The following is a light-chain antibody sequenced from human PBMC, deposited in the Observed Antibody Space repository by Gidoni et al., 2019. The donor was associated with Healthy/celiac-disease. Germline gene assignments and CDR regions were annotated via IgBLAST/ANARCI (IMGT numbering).Light chain of an antibody. CDR3: QQYDNHPRT. Sequence: DIQITQPPSSLSASVGDRVTITCQARQDISSLLDWYQQKPGKAPKLLIYDASSLETGVPSRFSGSGSGTDFTFTISSLQPEDIATYYCQQYDNHPRTSGGGTKVEIK. V-gene: IGKV1-33*01. J-gene: IGKJ4*01. CDR2: DAS. CDR1: QDISSL.